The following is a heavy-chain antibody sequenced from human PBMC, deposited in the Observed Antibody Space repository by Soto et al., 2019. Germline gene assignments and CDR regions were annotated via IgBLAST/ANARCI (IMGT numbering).Heavy chain of an antibody. CDR1: GFTLSSYA. J-gene: IGHJ6*02. Sequence: EVQLLESGGGLVQPGGSLRLSCAASGFTLSSYAMRWVRQAPGKGLEWVSASSGSGGSTYYADSVKGRFTISRDNSKNTLYLQMNSLRAEDTAVYYCAKVSVPSVVPAAMIPAAYYYYGMDVWGQGTTVTVSS. CDR2: SSGSGGST. D-gene: IGHD2-2*01. V-gene: IGHV3-23*01. CDR3: AKVSVPSVVPAAMIPAAYYYYGMDV.